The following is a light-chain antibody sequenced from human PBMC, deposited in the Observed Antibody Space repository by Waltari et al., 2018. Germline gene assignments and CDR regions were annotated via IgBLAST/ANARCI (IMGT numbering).Light chain of an antibody. CDR2: GAS. CDR1: QSVSSSY. CDR3: QQYGSSPFT. Sequence: EIVLTQSPGTLSLSPGERATLPCRASQSVSSSYLAWYQTKPGQAPRLLIYGASSRATGIPDRFSGSGSGTDFTLTISRLEPEDFAVYYCQQYGSSPFTFGPGTKVDIK. J-gene: IGKJ3*01. V-gene: IGKV3-20*01.